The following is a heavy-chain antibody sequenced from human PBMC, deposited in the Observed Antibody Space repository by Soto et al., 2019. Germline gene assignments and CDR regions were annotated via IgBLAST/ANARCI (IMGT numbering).Heavy chain of an antibody. CDR2: MNPNSGNT. CDR3: ARGRSYDFWSGYYDRAYYYYGMDV. D-gene: IGHD3-3*01. V-gene: IGHV1-8*01. J-gene: IGHJ6*02. Sequence: GASVNGSCKASGYTFTSYDINWARQATGQGLEWMGWMNPNSGNTGYAQKFQGRVTMTRNTSISTAYMELSSLRSEDTAVYYCARGRSYDFWSGYYDRAYYYYGMDVWGQGSTVTVSS. CDR1: GYTFTSYD.